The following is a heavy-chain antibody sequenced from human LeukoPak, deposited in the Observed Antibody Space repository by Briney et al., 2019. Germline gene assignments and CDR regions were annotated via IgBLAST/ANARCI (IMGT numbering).Heavy chain of an antibody. D-gene: IGHD6-19*01. CDR1: GYTFTSYG. J-gene: IGHJ3*02. Sequence: ASVKASRKASGYTFTSYGISWVRQAPGQGLEWMGWIRAYNGNTNYAQKLQGRVTMTTDTSTSTAYMELRSLRSDDTAVYYCARDGQYSSGWYVQDAFDIWGQGTMVTVFS. CDR3: ARDGQYSSGWYVQDAFDI. CDR2: IRAYNGNT. V-gene: IGHV1-18*01.